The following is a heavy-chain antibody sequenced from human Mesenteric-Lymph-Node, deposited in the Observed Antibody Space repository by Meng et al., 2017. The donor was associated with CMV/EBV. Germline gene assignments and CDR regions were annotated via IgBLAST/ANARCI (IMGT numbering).Heavy chain of an antibody. V-gene: IGHV3-23*01. J-gene: IGHJ3*02. CDR1: GFSVSTNY. Sequence: GGSLRLSCAASGFSVSTNYMSWVRQAPGKGLEWVSAISGSGGSTYYADSVKGRFTISRDNSKNTLYLQMNSLRTEDTAVYYCARTLGSPAGGAFDIWGQGTMVTVSS. D-gene: IGHD1-7*01. CDR2: ISGSGGST. CDR3: ARTLGSPAGGAFDI.